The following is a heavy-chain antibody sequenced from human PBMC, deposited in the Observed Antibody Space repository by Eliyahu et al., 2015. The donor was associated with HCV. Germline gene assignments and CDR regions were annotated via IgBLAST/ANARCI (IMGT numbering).Heavy chain of an antibody. Sequence: QLQLQESGPGLVKPSETLSLTCTVSGGSISSSTXYWGWIRQPPGKGXEXIGSIFYSGSTYYNPSLKSRVTISVDTPKNQFSLKLTSVTAADTAVYYCARHLLVDWFDPWGQGTLVTVSS. D-gene: IGHD2-8*02. V-gene: IGHV4-39*01. J-gene: IGHJ5*02. CDR3: ARHLLVDWFDP. CDR2: IFYSGST. CDR1: GGSISSSTXY.